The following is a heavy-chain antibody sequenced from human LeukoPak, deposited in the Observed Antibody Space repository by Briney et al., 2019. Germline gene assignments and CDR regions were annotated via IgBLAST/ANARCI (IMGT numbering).Heavy chain of an antibody. CDR2: IYYSGST. Sequence: SETLSLTCTVSGGSISSYYWSWIRQPPGKGLEWIGYIYYSGSTNYNPSLKSRVTISVDTSKNQFSLKLSSVTAADTAVYYCARGAQVSITIFDSRRYFDLWGRGTLVTVSS. V-gene: IGHV4-59*01. D-gene: IGHD3-9*01. CDR3: ARGAQVSITIFDSRRYFDL. J-gene: IGHJ2*01. CDR1: GGSISSYY.